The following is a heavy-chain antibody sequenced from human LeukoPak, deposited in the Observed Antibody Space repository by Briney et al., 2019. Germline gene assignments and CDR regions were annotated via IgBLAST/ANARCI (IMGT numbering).Heavy chain of an antibody. D-gene: IGHD3/OR15-3a*01. Sequence: PGGSLRLSCAASGFTFRSHDMSWVRQAPGKGLEWVSGISAGGGSTFYADSVKGRFTISRDNSKNTLYLQMNGLRVEDTAVYYCVREGPRGLAFDIWGQGTMVTVSS. CDR2: ISAGGGST. CDR3: VREGPRGLAFDI. V-gene: IGHV3-23*01. J-gene: IGHJ3*02. CDR1: GFTFRSHD.